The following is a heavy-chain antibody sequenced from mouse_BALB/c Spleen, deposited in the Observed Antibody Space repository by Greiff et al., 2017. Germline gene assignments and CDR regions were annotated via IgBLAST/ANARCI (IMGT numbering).Heavy chain of an antibody. CDR1: GYTFTSYW. V-gene: IGHV1-69*02. D-gene: IGHD2-4*01. J-gene: IGHJ4*01. CDR3: TRERLPRGYAMDY. CDR2: IYPSDSYT. Sequence: QVQLQQPGAELVRPGASVKLSCKASGYTFTSYWINWVKQRPGQGLEWIGNIYPSDSYTNYNQKFKDQATLTVDKSSSTAYMQLSSPTSEDSAVYYCTRERLPRGYAMDYWGQGTSVTVSS.